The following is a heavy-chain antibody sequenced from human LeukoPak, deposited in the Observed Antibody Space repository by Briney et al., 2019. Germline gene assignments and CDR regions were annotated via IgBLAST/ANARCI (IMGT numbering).Heavy chain of an antibody. D-gene: IGHD2-15*01. V-gene: IGHV1-2*02. CDR1: GYTFTDYY. J-gene: IGHJ4*02. CDR2: INPNSDYT. CDR3: ARDSHPKYCSGGSCSSDY. Sequence: ASVKVSCKASGYTFTDYYIHWVRQAPGQGLEWMGWINPNSDYTFYAQKFQGRVTMTTDTSTSTAYMELRSLRSDDTAVYYCARDSHPKYCSGGSCSSDYWGQGTLVTVSS.